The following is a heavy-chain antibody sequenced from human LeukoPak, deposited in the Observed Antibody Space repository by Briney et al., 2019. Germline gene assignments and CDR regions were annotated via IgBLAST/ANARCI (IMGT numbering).Heavy chain of an antibody. V-gene: IGHV1-46*01. Sequence: ASVKVSCKASGYTFTGYYMHWVRQAPGQGLEWMGIINPSGGSASYAQKFQGRVTMTRDTSTSTVYMELSRLRSEDTAVYYCARGTAMVNDAFDIWGQGTMVTVSS. CDR3: ARGTAMVNDAFDI. J-gene: IGHJ3*02. CDR1: GYTFTGYY. CDR2: INPSGGSA. D-gene: IGHD5-18*01.